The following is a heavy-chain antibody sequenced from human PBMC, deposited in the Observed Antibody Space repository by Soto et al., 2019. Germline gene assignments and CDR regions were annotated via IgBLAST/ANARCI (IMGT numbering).Heavy chain of an antibody. CDR2: IYYSGST. CDR1: SGSVSSGSYY. V-gene: IGHV4-61*01. D-gene: IGHD2-15*01. Sequence: PETLSLTCTVSSGSVSSGSYYWSWLRQHAGKGWDWSVYIYYSGSTNYNRSLKSRVTISVDTSKNQFSLKLSSVTAADTAVYYCAREGTKGYGSGGSCYSTYYFDYWGQGTLVTVSS. J-gene: IGHJ4*02. CDR3: AREGTKGYGSGGSCYSTYYFDY.